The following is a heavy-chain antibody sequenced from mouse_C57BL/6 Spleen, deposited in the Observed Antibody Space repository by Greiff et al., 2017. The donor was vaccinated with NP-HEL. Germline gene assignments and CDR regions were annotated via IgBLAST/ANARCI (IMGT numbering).Heavy chain of an antibody. J-gene: IGHJ1*03. Sequence: DVMLVESGGGLVQPGGSLKLSCAASGFTFSDYYMYWVRQTPEKRLEWVAYISNGGGSTYYPDTVKGRFTISRDNAKNTLYLQMSRLKSEDTAMYYCARLVLLRDWYFDVWGTGTTVTVSS. D-gene: IGHD1-1*01. CDR1: GFTFSDYY. CDR2: ISNGGGST. CDR3: ARLVLLRDWYFDV. V-gene: IGHV5-12*01.